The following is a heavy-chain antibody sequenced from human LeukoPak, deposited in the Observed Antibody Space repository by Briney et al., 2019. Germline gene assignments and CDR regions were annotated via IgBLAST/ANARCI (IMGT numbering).Heavy chain of an antibody. J-gene: IGHJ4*02. CDR3: AKDDRWLQYND. CDR1: GFGLDGYT. Sequence: GGSLRLSCAASGFGLDGYTMHWVRQFPGKGLEWVSLINWNGDETYYSDSVKGRFTVSRDNSKNTLYLQINSLRAEDTAVYYCAKDDRWLQYNDWGQGTLVTASS. V-gene: IGHV3-43*01. D-gene: IGHD5-24*01. CDR2: INWNGDET.